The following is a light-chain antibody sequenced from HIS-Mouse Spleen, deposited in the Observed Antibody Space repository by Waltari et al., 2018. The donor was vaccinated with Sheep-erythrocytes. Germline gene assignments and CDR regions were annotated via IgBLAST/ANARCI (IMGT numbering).Light chain of an antibody. CDR3: QQSYSTPRT. J-gene: IGKJ1*01. CDR2: AES. CDR1: QSISSY. Sequence: DIQITQSPSSLSASVGDRVTIPCRASQSISSYLNWYQQKPGKAPKLLIYAESSLQSGVPSRFSGSGSGTDFTLTISSLQPEDFATYYCQQSYSTPRTFGQGTKVEIK. V-gene: IGKV1-39*01.